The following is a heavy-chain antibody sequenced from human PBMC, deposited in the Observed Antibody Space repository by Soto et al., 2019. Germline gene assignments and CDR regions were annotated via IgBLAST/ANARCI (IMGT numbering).Heavy chain of an antibody. D-gene: IGHD6-19*01. CDR1: GFTFSGSA. Sequence: GGSLRLSCAASGFTFSGSAMHWVRQASGKGLEWVGRIRSKANSYATAYAASVKGRLTISRDDSKNTAYLQMNSLKTEDTAVYYCTRDEIAVAGISYYYYMDVWGKGTTVTVSS. CDR2: IRSKANSYAT. J-gene: IGHJ6*03. CDR3: TRDEIAVAGISYYYYMDV. V-gene: IGHV3-73*01.